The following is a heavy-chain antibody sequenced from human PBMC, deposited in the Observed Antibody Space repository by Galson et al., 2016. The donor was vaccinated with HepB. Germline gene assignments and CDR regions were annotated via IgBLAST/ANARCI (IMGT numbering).Heavy chain of an antibody. CDR2: IYTSGGGT. Sequence: SVKVSCKASGYTFTRFHMQWVRQAPGQGLEWVGVIYTSGGGTNYTQKFQGRVTMTRDTSTSTVYMELSSLRSEDTAVYYCAREISVWGFDQWGQGTLVTVSS. CDR3: AREISVWGFDQ. CDR1: GYTFTRFH. V-gene: IGHV1-46*01. J-gene: IGHJ4*02. D-gene: IGHD5/OR15-5a*01.